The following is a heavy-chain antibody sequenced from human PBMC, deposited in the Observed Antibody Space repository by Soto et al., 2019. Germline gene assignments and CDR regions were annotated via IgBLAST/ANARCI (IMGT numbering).Heavy chain of an antibody. D-gene: IGHD2-15*01. CDR3: ASMYCSGGSCYSFDY. V-gene: IGHV1-2*02. CDR2: INPNSGGT. CDR1: GYTFTGYY. J-gene: IGHJ4*02. Sequence: ASVKVSCKASGYTFTGYYMHWVRQAPGQGLEWMGWINPNSGGTNYAQKFQGRVTMTRDTSISTAYMELSRLRSDDTAVYYCASMYCSGGSCYSFDYWGQGTLVTVSS.